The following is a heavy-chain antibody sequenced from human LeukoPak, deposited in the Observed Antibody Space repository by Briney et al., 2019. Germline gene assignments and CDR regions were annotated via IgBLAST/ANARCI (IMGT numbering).Heavy chain of an antibody. V-gene: IGHV4-34*01. J-gene: IGHJ4*02. D-gene: IGHD6-6*01. CDR1: GGPFSGYY. CDR2: INHSGST. Sequence: SETLSLTCAVYGGPFSGYYWSWIRQPPGKGLEWIGEINHSGSTNYNPSLKSRVTISVDTSKNQFSLKLSSVTAADTAVYYCARGCLAARQYYFDYWGQGTLVTVSS. CDR3: ARGCLAARQYYFDY.